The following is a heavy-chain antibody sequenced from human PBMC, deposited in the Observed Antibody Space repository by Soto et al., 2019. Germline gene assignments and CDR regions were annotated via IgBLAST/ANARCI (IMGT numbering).Heavy chain of an antibody. J-gene: IGHJ5*02. CDR1: GFTFASHA. CDR2: ITDSGGRT. Sequence: GGSLRLSCAASGFTFASHAMNWVRQAPGKGLQWVSTITDSGGRTYYADSVKGRFTISRDNSKNTLSLHMNNLRAEDTAIYYCAVELGRSPLNWFGPWGPGTLVTLSS. V-gene: IGHV3-23*01. D-gene: IGHD6-13*01. CDR3: AVELGRSPLNWFGP.